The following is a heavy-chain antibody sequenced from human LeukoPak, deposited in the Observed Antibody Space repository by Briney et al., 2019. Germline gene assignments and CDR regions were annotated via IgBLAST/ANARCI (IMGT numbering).Heavy chain of an antibody. CDR1: GGSISSSSYY. CDR3: ARNSMTTVIPIFDY. D-gene: IGHD4-17*01. CDR2: IYYSGST. Sequence: IPSETLSLTCTVSGGSISSSSYYWGWIRQPPGKGLEWIGSIYYSGSTYYNPSLKSRVTISVDTSKNQFSLKLSSVTAADTAVYYCARNSMTTVIPIFDYWGQGTLVTVSS. V-gene: IGHV4-39*07. J-gene: IGHJ4*02.